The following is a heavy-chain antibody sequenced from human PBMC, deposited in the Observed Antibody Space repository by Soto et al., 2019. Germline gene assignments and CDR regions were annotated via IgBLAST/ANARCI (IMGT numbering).Heavy chain of an antibody. CDR1: GASVNSGNYY. J-gene: IGHJ6*02. D-gene: IGHD2-2*01. V-gene: IGHV4-61*01. Sequence: PSETLSLTCTVSGASVNSGNYYWSWIRQPPGKGLEWIGYIYYSGSTNYNPSLKSRVTISLDTSKNQFTMKLSSVTAADTAVFFCARDRAAAIGYYYYYGMDVWGQGTTVT. CDR3: ARDRAAAIGYYYYYGMDV. CDR2: IYYSGST.